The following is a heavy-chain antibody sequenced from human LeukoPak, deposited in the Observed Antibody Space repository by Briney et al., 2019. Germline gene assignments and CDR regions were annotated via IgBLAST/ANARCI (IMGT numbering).Heavy chain of an antibody. D-gene: IGHD3-3*01. Sequence: ASVKVSCKASGYTFTSYAMHWVRQAPGQRLEWMGWINAGNGNTKYSQKFQGRVTITRDTSASTAYMELSSLRSEDTAVYYCAREVQAYDFWSTDYYMDVWGKGTTVTVSS. CDR2: INAGNGNT. CDR1: GYTFTSYA. CDR3: AREVQAYDFWSTDYYMDV. V-gene: IGHV1-3*01. J-gene: IGHJ6*03.